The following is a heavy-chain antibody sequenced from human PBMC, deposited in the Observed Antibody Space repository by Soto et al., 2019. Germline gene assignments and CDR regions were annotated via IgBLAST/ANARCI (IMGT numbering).Heavy chain of an antibody. CDR3: VCWLWGIGH. CDR2: SRYKAVNYSP. J-gene: IGHJ4*02. V-gene: IGHV3-72*01. CDR1: GFDFRHHH. D-gene: IGHD3-16*01. Sequence: EVQLVESGGGLVQPGGSLRLSCAVSGFDFRHHHMDWVRQAPGKGLEWVGCSRYKAVNYSPDYAASAKGRFTISRDESKSTLNLQMSSLRTEDSAVFYCVCWLWGIGHWGQGTLVTVSP.